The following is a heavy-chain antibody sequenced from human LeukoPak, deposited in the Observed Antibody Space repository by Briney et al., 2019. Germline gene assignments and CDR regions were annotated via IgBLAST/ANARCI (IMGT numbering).Heavy chain of an antibody. CDR3: TRHDSSGYPLVS. J-gene: IGHJ5*02. D-gene: IGHD3-22*01. V-gene: IGHV3-73*01. CDR1: GFTFSGSA. CDR2: IRSKANSYAT. Sequence: GGSLRLSCAASGFTFSGSAMHWVRQASGKGLEWVGRIRSKANSYATAYAASVKGRFTISRDDSKNTAYLQMNSLKTEDTVVYYCTRHDSSGYPLVSWGQGTLVTVSS.